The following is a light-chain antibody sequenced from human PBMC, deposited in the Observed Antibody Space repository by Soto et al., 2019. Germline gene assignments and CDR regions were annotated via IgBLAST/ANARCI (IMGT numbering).Light chain of an antibody. CDR1: QSISSW. J-gene: IGKJ1*01. CDR2: KAS. CDR3: QQYSSYPWT. V-gene: IGKV1-5*03. Sequence: DIQMTPSPSTLAASGGDRVPITCLASQSISSWVAWYQQKPGKAPKLLIYKASSLESGVPSRFSGSGSGTEFTLTISSLQPDDFATYYCQQYSSYPWTFGQGTRWIS.